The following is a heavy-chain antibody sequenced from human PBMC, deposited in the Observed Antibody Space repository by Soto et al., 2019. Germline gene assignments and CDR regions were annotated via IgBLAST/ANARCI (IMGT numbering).Heavy chain of an antibody. CDR1: GGSISSYY. V-gene: IGHV4-59*08. CDR2: IYYSGST. Sequence: SETLSLTCTVSGGSISSYYWSWIRQPPGKGLEWIGYIYYSGSTNYNPSLKSRVTISVDTSKNQFSLKLSSVTAADTAVYYCARSREIYCSGGSCYSYYYYYMDVWGKGTTVTVSS. CDR3: ARSREIYCSGGSCYSYYYYYMDV. D-gene: IGHD2-15*01. J-gene: IGHJ6*03.